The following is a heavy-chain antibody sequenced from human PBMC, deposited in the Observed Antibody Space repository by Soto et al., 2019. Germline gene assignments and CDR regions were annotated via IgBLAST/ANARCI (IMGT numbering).Heavy chain of an antibody. Sequence: SVKVSCKASGGTFSSYAISWVRQAPGQGLEWMGGIIPIFGTANYAQKFQGRVTITADESTSTAYMELSSLRSEDTAVYYCATSYSDFWSGYYPVRGHYYYGMDVWGQGTTVTVSS. CDR3: ATSYSDFWSGYYPVRGHYYYGMDV. CDR1: GGTFSSYA. CDR2: IIPIFGTA. V-gene: IGHV1-69*13. J-gene: IGHJ6*02. D-gene: IGHD3-3*01.